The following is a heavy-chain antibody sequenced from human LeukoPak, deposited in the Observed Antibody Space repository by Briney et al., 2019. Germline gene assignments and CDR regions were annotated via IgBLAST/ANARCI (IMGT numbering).Heavy chain of an antibody. CDR3: AGPIFGVVRDY. V-gene: IGHV3-7*03. D-gene: IGHD3-3*01. Sequence: PGGSLRLSCATSGFSFSSYWMSWVRQAPGQGLEWVATIKQDESEKYYVDSVKGRFTISRDNAKNSLFLQMGSLRAEDTAVYYCAGPIFGVVRDYWGQGTLVTVSS. J-gene: IGHJ4*02. CDR2: IKQDESEK. CDR1: GFSFSSYW.